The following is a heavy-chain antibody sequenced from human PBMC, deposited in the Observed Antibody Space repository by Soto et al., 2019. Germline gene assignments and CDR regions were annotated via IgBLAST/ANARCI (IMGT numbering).Heavy chain of an antibody. CDR1: GGSISSSNW. CDR3: ARGSLLGYCSSTSCYGFDY. CDR2: IYHSGST. Sequence: SETLSLTCAVSGGSISSSNWWSWVRQPPGKGLEWIGEIYHSGSTNYNPSLKSRVTISVDTSKNQFSLKLSSVTAADTAVYYCARGSLLGYCSSTSCYGFDYWGQGTLVTVS. D-gene: IGHD2-2*01. V-gene: IGHV4-4*02. J-gene: IGHJ4*02.